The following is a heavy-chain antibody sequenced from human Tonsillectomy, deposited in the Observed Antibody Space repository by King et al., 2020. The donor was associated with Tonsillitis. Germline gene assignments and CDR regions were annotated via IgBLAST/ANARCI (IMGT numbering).Heavy chain of an antibody. Sequence: QLQESGPGLVKPSETLSLTCIVSGGSISGYYWSWIRQSPGKGLEWIGYIHYTGSTKYNPSLKSRVTISRDTSKNQFSLKLTSATSVDTGVYYCAREESNSTSCYPFDPWGQGTLVTVSS. CDR3: AREESNSTSCYPFDP. CDR1: GGSISGYY. V-gene: IGHV4-59*01. CDR2: IHYTGST. D-gene: IGHD2-2*01. J-gene: IGHJ5*02.